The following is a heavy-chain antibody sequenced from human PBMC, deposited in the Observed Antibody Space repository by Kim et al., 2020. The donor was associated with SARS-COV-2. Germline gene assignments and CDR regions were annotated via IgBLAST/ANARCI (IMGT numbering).Heavy chain of an antibody. V-gene: IGHV3-23*01. Sequence: GGSLRLSCAASGFTFSNYVMNWVRQAPGKGLEWVSLISGRGTSTHYADSVKGRLTVSRDNSKNTVYLQMNSLRVDDTAIYYCAKSHLTAGTTGFDPWGQG. CDR2: ISGRGTST. D-gene: IGHD4-17*01. CDR3: AKSHLTAGTTGFDP. J-gene: IGHJ5*02. CDR1: GFTFSNYV.